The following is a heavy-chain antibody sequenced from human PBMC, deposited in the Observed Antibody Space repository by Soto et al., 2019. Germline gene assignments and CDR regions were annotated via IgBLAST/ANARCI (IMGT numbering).Heavy chain of an antibody. V-gene: IGHV1-69*13. Sequence: SVKVSCKAPGGTFSSYAISWVREAPGQGLEWMGGIIPIFGTANYAQKFQGRVTITADESTSTAYMELSSLRSEDTAVYYCARLHGRCSSTSCYGEGFDYWGQGTLVTVSS. CDR2: IIPIFGTA. D-gene: IGHD2-2*01. CDR3: ARLHGRCSSTSCYGEGFDY. CDR1: GGTFSSYA. J-gene: IGHJ4*02.